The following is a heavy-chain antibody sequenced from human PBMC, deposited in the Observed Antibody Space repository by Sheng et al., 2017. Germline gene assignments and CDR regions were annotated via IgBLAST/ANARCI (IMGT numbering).Heavy chain of an antibody. D-gene: IGHD3-10*01. Sequence: QVQLVESGGGVVQPGRSLRLSCAASGFTFSSYAMHWVRQAPGKGLEWVAVISYDGSNKYYADSVKGRFTISRDNSKNTLYLQMNSLRAEDTAVYYCARDRGYPWYFDLWGRGTLVTVSS. J-gene: IGHJ2*01. V-gene: IGHV3-30*04. CDR1: GFTFSSYA. CDR2: ISYDGSNK. CDR3: ARDRGYPWYFDL.